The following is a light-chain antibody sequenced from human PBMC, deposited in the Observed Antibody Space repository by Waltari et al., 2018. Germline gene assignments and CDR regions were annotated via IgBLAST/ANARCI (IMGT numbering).Light chain of an antibody. CDR2: VTD. V-gene: IGLV1-40*01. CDR3: QSYDNSLSAPYV. Sequence: QSLLTQPPSVSGAPGPSVIISCTGSSPNIGAGNDLHRSQQFPGAAPRPLIYVTDSRPSGVPDRFSGSRSGTSASLAIAGLQAEDEADYFCQSYDNSLSAPYVFGTGTKVIVL. CDR1: SPNIGAGND. J-gene: IGLJ1*01.